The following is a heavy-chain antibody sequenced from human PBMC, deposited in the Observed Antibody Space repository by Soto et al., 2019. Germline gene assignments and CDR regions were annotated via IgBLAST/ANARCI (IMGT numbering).Heavy chain of an antibody. Sequence: ASVKVSCKASGGTFSSYAIGWVRQAPGQGLEWMGGIIPIFGTANYAQKFQGRVTITADESTSTAYMELSSLRSEDTAVYYCARARAAAHYYYGMDVWGQGTTVTVSS. CDR3: ARARAAAHYYYGMDV. D-gene: IGHD6-13*01. CDR2: IIPIFGTA. J-gene: IGHJ6*02. CDR1: GGTFSSYA. V-gene: IGHV1-69*13.